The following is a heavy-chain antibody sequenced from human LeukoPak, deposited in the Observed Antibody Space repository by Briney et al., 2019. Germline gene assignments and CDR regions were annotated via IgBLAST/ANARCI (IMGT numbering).Heavy chain of an antibody. D-gene: IGHD3-22*01. CDR1: GGSISDYY. J-gene: IGHJ6*03. V-gene: IGHV4-59*01. CDR3: ARGRFYDSFGYRPYYSYYYMDV. Sequence: SETLSLTCTVSGGSISDYYWGWIRQSPGKGLEWIGYIYYSGRSKYNPSLKSRVTISVDTSKIQFSLKLSSVTAADTAVYYCARGRFYDSFGYRPYYSYYYMDVWGKGTTVTVSS. CDR2: IYYSGRS.